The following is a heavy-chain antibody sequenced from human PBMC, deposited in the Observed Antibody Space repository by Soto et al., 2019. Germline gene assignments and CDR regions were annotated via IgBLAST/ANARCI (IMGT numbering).Heavy chain of an antibody. V-gene: IGHV4-31*03. CDR1: GGSISSGGYY. CDR3: ARSPQFHDYGGNFGPGEPGMDV. CDR2: IYYSGST. D-gene: IGHD4-17*01. J-gene: IGHJ6*02. Sequence: SETLSLTCTVSGGSISSGGYYWSWIRQHPGKGLEWIGYIYYSGSTYYNPSLKSRVTISVDTSKNQFSLKLSSVTAADTAVYYCARSPQFHDYGGNFGPGEPGMDVWGQGTTVTVSS.